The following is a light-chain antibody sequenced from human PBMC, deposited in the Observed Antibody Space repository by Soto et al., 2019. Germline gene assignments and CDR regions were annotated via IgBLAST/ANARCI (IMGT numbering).Light chain of an antibody. CDR3: QQYNSYPGT. V-gene: IGKV1-5*03. Sequence: DIQMTQSPSTLSASVGDRVTITCRASQSISTWLAWYQQKPGRAPNLLISKASSLESGVPSRFSGSGSGSEFTLTISSLQPDDFATYYCQQYNSYPGTFGQGTKVEIK. J-gene: IGKJ1*01. CDR2: KAS. CDR1: QSISTW.